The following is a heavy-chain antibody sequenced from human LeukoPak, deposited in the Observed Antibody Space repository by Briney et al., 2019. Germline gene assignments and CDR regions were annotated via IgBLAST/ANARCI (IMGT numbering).Heavy chain of an antibody. V-gene: IGHV3-48*03. J-gene: IGHJ4*02. Sequence: PGGSLRLSCAASGFTVSSYEMNWVRQAPGKGLEWVAYISISGSTIYYADSGKGRFTISRDNTKNSLYLQMNSLRAEDTAVYYCARDMGVDYYDSSGLDYWGQGTLVTVYS. D-gene: IGHD3-22*01. CDR2: ISISGSTI. CDR3: ARDMGVDYYDSSGLDY. CDR1: GFTVSSYE.